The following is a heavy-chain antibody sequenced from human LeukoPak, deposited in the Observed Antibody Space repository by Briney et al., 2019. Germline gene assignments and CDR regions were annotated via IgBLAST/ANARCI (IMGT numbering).Heavy chain of an antibody. V-gene: IGHV3-7*01. CDR2: IKQDGSDK. J-gene: IGHJ4*02. Sequence: GGSLRLSCAASGFPFSSYWMSWVRQAPGKGLEWVANIKQDGSDKYYVDSVKGRFTISRDNAKNSLYLQLNSLRADDTAVYYCARDQRGFSYSKYYFDYWGQGTLVTVSS. CDR1: GFPFSSYW. D-gene: IGHD5-18*01. CDR3: ARDQRGFSYSKYYFDY.